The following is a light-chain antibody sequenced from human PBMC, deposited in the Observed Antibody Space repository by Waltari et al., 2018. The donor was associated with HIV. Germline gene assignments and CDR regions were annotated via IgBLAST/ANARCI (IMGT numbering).Light chain of an antibody. CDR2: DAS. J-gene: IGKJ2*01. Sequence: EIVLKQSPATQSVFPGDRATLSCRASQSISNCLACYQQKFGLAPRLLIYDASKRATGIPVRFSGSGSGTDFTLTISSLEAEDFAVYYCQQCNNWPYTFGQGTKLEIK. CDR1: QSISNC. V-gene: IGKV3-11*01. CDR3: QQCNNWPYT.